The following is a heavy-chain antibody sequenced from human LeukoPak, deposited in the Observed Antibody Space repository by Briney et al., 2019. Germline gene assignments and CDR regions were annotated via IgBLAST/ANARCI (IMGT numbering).Heavy chain of an antibody. CDR2: ISSSSRYI. Sequence: GGSLRLSCAASGFTFSNYSMNWVRQAPGKGLEGVSSISSSSRYIYYAASVKGRFTISRDNAKNSLYLQMNSLRAEDTAVYYCARSMAQDVDAFDIWGQGTMVTVSS. J-gene: IGHJ3*02. V-gene: IGHV3-21*01. CDR3: ARSMAQDVDAFDI. CDR1: GFTFSNYS. D-gene: IGHD2-21*01.